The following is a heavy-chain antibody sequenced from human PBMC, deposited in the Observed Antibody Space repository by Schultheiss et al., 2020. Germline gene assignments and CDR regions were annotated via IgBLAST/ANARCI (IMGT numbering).Heavy chain of an antibody. Sequence: SETLSLTCAVYGGSFSGYYWSWIRQPPGKGLGWIGEINHSGSTNYNPSLKSRVTISVDTSKNQFSLKLSSVTAADTAVYYCARDYGLRTPCFDYWGQGTLVTVSS. V-gene: IGHV4-34*01. CDR3: ARDYGLRTPCFDY. D-gene: IGHD3-3*01. CDR1: GGSFSGYY. J-gene: IGHJ4*02. CDR2: INHSGST.